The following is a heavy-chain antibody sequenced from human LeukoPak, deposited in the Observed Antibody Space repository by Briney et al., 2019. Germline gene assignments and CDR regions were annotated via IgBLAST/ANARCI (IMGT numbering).Heavy chain of an antibody. CDR3: ARGLYYDSGRGFDP. Sequence: ASVKVSCKASGFTFSTYGISWVRQAPGQGLEWMGWISPYNGNTNYAQKLQGRVSMTTDTSTSTAYMEQRSLRSDDTAVYYCARGLYYDSGRGFDPWGQGTLVTVSS. D-gene: IGHD3-10*01. CDR2: ISPYNGNT. J-gene: IGHJ5*02. V-gene: IGHV1-18*01. CDR1: GFTFSTYG.